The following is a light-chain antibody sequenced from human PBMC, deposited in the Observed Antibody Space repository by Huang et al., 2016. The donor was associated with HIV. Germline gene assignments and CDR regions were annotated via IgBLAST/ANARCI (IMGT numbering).Light chain of an antibody. CDR2: GAS. CDR3: QQYNKWPKFT. J-gene: IGKJ3*01. CDR1: ESVGDN. V-gene: IGKV3-15*01. Sequence: EIVMTQSPGTLSVSPGERATLSCRASESVGDNLAWYQQRPGQAPRLLILGASARAAGIPARFSGSWSGTEFTLSISSLQSEDFAVYYCQQYNKWPKFTFGPGTRVDMK.